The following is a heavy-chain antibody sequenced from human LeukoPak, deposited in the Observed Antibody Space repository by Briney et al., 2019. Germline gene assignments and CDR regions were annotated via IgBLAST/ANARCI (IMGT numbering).Heavy chain of an antibody. CDR2: ISAYNGNT. D-gene: IGHD3-22*01. V-gene: IGHV1-18*01. Sequence: ASVKVSCKASGYTFTGYGISWVRQAPGQGLEWMGWISAYNGNTNYAQKLQVRVTMTTDTTTSTAYMELRSLRSDDTAVYYCARVSPYYYDSSGFYFARWFDPWGQGTLVTVSS. CDR1: GYTFTGYG. CDR3: ARVSPYYYDSSGFYFARWFDP. J-gene: IGHJ5*02.